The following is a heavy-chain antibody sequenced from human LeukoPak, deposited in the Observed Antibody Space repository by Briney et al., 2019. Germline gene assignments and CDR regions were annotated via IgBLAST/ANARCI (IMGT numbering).Heavy chain of an antibody. CDR1: GGSISSGTYY. V-gene: IGHV4-61*02. CDR2: IYTSGST. D-gene: IGHD4-23*01. Sequence: SETLSLACTVSGGSISSGTYYWSWIRQPAGKGLEWIGRIYTSGSTNYNPSLKSRVTISVDTSKNQFSLKLSSVTAADTAVYYCARDLAYGGNSDAWYFDLWGRGTLVTVSS. J-gene: IGHJ2*01. CDR3: ARDLAYGGNSDAWYFDL.